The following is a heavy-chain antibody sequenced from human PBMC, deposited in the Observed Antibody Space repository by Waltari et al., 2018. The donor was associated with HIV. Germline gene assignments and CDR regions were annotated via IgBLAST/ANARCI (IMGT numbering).Heavy chain of an antibody. Sequence: EVQLVESGGYLARPGGTLRVSCVGCVFIVCDNYMSGVREAPGKGPEWVSVLYSNGNTRYGGAVKGRFTIFSDNSKNTLYLQMNTLRVDDTAVYYCARMQRFYGSEQSRYFYFGMDVWGQGTTVTVSS. D-gene: IGHD3-16*02. J-gene: IGHJ6*02. CDR2: LYSNGNT. CDR1: VFIVCDNY. V-gene: IGHV3-53*01. CDR3: ARMQRFYGSEQSRYFYFGMDV.